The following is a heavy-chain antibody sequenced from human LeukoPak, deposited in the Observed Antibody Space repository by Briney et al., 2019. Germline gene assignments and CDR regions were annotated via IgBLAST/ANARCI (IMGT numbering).Heavy chain of an antibody. Sequence: SETLSLTCTVSGGSISSDGYYWTWIRQHPGKGLEWVGYITYSGSTYYSPSLRSRVTISVDTSKYQFSLKLSSVTAADTAVYYCARASTYDRSGYYYHAFDIWGHGTMVTVSS. CDR2: ITYSGST. V-gene: IGHV4-31*03. J-gene: IGHJ3*02. CDR3: ARASTYDRSGYYYHAFDI. CDR1: GGSISSDGYY. D-gene: IGHD3-22*01.